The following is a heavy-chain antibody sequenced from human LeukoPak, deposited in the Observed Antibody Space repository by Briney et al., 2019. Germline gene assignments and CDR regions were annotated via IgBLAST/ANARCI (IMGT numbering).Heavy chain of an antibody. CDR2: INPSGGST. V-gene: IGHV1-46*01. D-gene: IGHD6-19*01. CDR3: ARDYSGSSGWYFLGNWFDP. J-gene: IGHJ5*02. CDR1: RYTFTSYY. Sequence: GASVKVSCKASRYTFTSYYMHWVRQAPGQGLEWMGIINPSGGSTSYAQKFQGRVTMTRDTSTSTVYMELSSLRSEDTAVYYCARDYSGSSGWYFLGNWFDPWGQGTLVTVSS.